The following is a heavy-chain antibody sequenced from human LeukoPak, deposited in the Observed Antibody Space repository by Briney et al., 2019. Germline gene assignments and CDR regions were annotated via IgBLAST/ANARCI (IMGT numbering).Heavy chain of an antibody. V-gene: IGHV4-59*01. J-gene: IGHJ4*02. CDR1: GGSISSYY. D-gene: IGHD6-13*01. CDR3: ARVPGYSSSSPFDY. CDR2: IYYSGST. Sequence: SETLSLTCTVSGGSISSYYWSWIRQPPGKGLEWIGYIYYSGSTHYNPSLKSRVPISVDTSKNQFSLKLSSVTAADTAVYYCARVPGYSSSSPFDYWGQGTLVTVSS.